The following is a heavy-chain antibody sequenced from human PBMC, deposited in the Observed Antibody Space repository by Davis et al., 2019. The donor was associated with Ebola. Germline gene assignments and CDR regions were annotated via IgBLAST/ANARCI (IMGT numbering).Heavy chain of an antibody. CDR3: AREGGYCSGGSCYHSEAFDY. J-gene: IGHJ4*02. Sequence: PGGSLRLSCAASGFTFDDYAMHWVRQAPGKGLEWVSGISWNSGSIGYADSVKGRFTISRDNAKNSLYLQMNSLRAEDTALYYCAREGGYCSGGSCYHSEAFDYWGQGTLVTVSS. CDR2: ISWNSGSI. V-gene: IGHV3-9*01. CDR1: GFTFDDYA. D-gene: IGHD2-15*01.